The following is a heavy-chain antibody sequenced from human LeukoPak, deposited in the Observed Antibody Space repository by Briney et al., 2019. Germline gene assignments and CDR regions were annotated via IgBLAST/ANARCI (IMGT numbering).Heavy chain of an antibody. CDR1: GGSISSYY. D-gene: IGHD6-25*01. V-gene: IGHV4-59*08. J-gene: IGHJ2*01. CDR2: IYYSGST. CDR3: ARQGGGFWYFDL. Sequence: SETLSLTCTVSGGSISSYYGSWIRQPPGKGLKWIGYIYYSGSTNYNPSLKSRVTISVDTSKNQFSLKLSSVTAADTAVYYCARQGGGFWYFDLWGRGTLVTVSS.